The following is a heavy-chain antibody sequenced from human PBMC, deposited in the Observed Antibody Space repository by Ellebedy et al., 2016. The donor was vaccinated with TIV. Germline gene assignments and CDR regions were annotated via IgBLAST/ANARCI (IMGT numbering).Heavy chain of an antibody. V-gene: IGHV3-23*01. CDR1: GFTFSRFA. Sequence: GESLKISCAASGFTFSRFAMSWVRQAPGKGLEWVSSISSTGSGTYYTDSVKGRFTISRDNSKNTLYLQMSSLRAEDTALYNCARGLRGEFASWGQGNLVTVSS. CDR2: ISSTGSGT. D-gene: IGHD3-16*01. J-gene: IGHJ4*02. CDR3: ARGLRGEFAS.